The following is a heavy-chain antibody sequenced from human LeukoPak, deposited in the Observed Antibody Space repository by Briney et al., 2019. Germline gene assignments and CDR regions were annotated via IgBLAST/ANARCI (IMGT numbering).Heavy chain of an antibody. CDR2: IIPIFGTT. D-gene: IGHD4-11*01. CDR1: GGTFSSYA. CDR3: ARPQRSTVSYYYYGMDV. V-gene: IGHV1-69*01. J-gene: IGHJ6*02. Sequence: EASVTVSCKASGGTFSSYAVSWVRQAPGQGLEWMGGIIPIFGTTNYAQRFQGRVTITADESTSTAYMELGSLRSEDTAVYYCARPQRSTVSYYYYGMDVWGQGTTVTVSS.